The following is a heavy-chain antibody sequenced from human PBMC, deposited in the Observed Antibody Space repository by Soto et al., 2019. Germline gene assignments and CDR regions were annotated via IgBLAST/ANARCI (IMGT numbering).Heavy chain of an antibody. CDR2: ISGSGGST. J-gene: IGHJ4*02. V-gene: IGHV3-23*01. D-gene: IGHD5-12*01. Sequence: GGSLRLSCAASGFTFSSYAMSWVRQAPGKGLEWVSAISGSGGSTYYADSVKGRFTISRDNSKNTLYLQMNSLRAEDTAVYYSAKGDSGYDKIFDYWGQGTLVTVSS. CDR1: GFTFSSYA. CDR3: AKGDSGYDKIFDY.